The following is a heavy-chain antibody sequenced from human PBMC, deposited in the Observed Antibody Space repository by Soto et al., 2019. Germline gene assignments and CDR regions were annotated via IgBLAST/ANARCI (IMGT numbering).Heavy chain of an antibody. CDR3: AKDLSPGVIRSAFDI. J-gene: IGHJ3*02. Sequence: LSLPCAASGFTLRSYAMSWVRQAPGKGLKWVSVISGSGDSTSYADSVKGRFTISRDNSKNTLYLQMNSLRAEDTALYYCAKDLSPGVIRSAFDIWGQGTMVTVSS. CDR1: GFTLRSYA. D-gene: IGHD3-10*01. V-gene: IGHV3-23*01. CDR2: ISGSGDST.